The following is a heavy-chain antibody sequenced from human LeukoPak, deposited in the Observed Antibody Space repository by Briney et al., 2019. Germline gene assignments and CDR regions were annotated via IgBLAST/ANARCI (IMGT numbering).Heavy chain of an antibody. CDR2: IWYDGSNQ. J-gene: IGHJ6*02. CDR1: GFTFSSYG. V-gene: IGHV3-33*01. CDR3: PRHAYDILPGYPNYYYGMDV. Sequence: GGSLRLSCAAAGFTFSSYGMHWVRQAPGNGLELVAVIWYDGSNQLYADSVKGRFTISRDNPKNTLYLQMSSLRVADTAVYFCPRHAYDILPGYPNYYYGMDVWGQGTTVTVSS. D-gene: IGHD3-9*01.